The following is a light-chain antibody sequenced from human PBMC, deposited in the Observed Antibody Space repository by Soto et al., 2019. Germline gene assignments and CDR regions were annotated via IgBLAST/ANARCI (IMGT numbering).Light chain of an antibody. CDR1: HSVSRN. J-gene: IGKJ4*01. V-gene: IGKV3-11*01. CDR2: DIF. CDR3: QQRDNWPLT. Sequence: EIALTQSPASLSLSPGERATLSCRASHSVSRNLAWYQQRPGQSPRLLIYDIFIRATGIPARFSGSGSGTDFTLTISSLEPVDLAVYYCQQRDNWPLTFGGGTKVEIK.